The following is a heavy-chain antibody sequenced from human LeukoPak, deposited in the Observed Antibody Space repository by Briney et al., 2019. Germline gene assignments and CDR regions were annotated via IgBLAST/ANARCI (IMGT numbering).Heavy chain of an antibody. J-gene: IGHJ5*02. D-gene: IGHD5-18*01. CDR3: ARDLGGYSYGSWFDP. Sequence: GGSLRLSCAASGFTFSSYSMNWVRQAPGKGLEWVSYISSSGSTIYYADSVKGRFTISRDNAKNSLYLQMNSLRAEDTAVYYCARDLGGYSYGSWFDPWGQGTLVTVSS. CDR2: ISSSGSTI. V-gene: IGHV3-48*04. CDR1: GFTFSSYS.